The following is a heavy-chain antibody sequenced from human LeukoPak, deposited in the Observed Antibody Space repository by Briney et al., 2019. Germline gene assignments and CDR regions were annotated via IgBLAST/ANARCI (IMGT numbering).Heavy chain of an antibody. CDR1: GYTFTSYA. CDR3: ARDRAVWFGELWQNWFDP. J-gene: IGHJ5*02. Sequence: GASVKVSCKASGYTFTSYAMNWVRQAPGQGLEWMGIINPSGGSTSYAQKFQGRVTMTRDTSTSTVYMELSSLRSEDTAVYYCARDRAVWFGELWQNWFDPWGQGTLVTVSS. V-gene: IGHV1-46*01. D-gene: IGHD3-10*01. CDR2: INPSGGST.